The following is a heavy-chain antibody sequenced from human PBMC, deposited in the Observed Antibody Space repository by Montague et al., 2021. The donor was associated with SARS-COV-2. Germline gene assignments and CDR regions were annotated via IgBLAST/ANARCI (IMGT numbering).Heavy chain of an antibody. J-gene: IGHJ4*02. CDR3: VRYSGWFYFDF. D-gene: IGHD6-19*01. CDR2: TYYRSKWYS. CDR1: GDNVSSNSVA. V-gene: IGHV6-1*01. Sequence: CAISGDNVSSNSVAWSWLRQSPSRGLEWLGRTYYRSKWYSDYAQSVRGRLTVNPDASKNEFSLELNYVTPEDTAVYYCVRYSGWFYFDFWGQGTLVTVSS.